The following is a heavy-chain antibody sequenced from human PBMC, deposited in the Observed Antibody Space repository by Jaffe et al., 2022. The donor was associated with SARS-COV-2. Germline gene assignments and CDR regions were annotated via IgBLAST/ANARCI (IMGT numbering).Heavy chain of an antibody. CDR1: GGSISSGDYY. D-gene: IGHD5-12*01. V-gene: IGHV4-30-4*01. J-gene: IGHJ6*02. CDR2: IYYSGST. CDR3: ARGGGYSGYDYAVAGNGMDV. Sequence: QVQLQESGPGLVKPSQTLSLTCTVSGGSISSGDYYWSWIRQPPGKGLEWIGYIYYSGSTYYNPSLKSRVTISVDTSKNQFSLKLSSVTAADTAVYYCARGGGYSGYDYAVAGNGMDVWGQGTTVTVSS.